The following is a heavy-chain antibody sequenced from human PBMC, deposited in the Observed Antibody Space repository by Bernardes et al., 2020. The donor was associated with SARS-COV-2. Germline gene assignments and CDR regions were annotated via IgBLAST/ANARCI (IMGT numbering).Heavy chain of an antibody. V-gene: IGHV4-61*02. J-gene: IGHJ5*02. CDR3: AREIYCSGGSCFHNNWFDP. Sequence: SETLSLTCTVSGGSISSGSYYWSWIRQPAGKGLEWIGRIYTSGSTNYNPSLKSRVTISVDTSKNQFSLKLSSVTAADTAVYYCAREIYCSGGSCFHNNWFDPWGQGTLVTVSS. CDR2: IYTSGST. CDR1: GGSISSGSYY. D-gene: IGHD2-15*01.